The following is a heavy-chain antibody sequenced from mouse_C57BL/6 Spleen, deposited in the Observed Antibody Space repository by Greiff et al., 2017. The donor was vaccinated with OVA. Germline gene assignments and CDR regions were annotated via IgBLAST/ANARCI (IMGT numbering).Heavy chain of an antibody. CDR1: GYTFTSYW. Sequence: VQLQQPGAELVKPGASVKLSCKASGYTFTSYWMQWVKQRPGQGLEWIGEIDPSDSYTNYNQKFKGKATLTVDTSSSTAYMPLSSLTSEDSAVYYCAYGSPFAYWGQGTLVTVSA. CDR3: AYGSPFAY. CDR2: IDPSDSYT. D-gene: IGHD1-1*01. J-gene: IGHJ3*01. V-gene: IGHV1-50*01.